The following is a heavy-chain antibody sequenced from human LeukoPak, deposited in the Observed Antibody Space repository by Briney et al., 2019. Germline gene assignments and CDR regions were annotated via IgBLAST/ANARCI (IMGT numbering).Heavy chain of an antibody. Sequence: GASVKVSCKASGYTFTSYDINWVRQATGQGLEWMGWMYPNSGNTGYAQKFQGRVTITRNTSISTAYMELSSLRSEDTAVYYCARLVGAKGEYDAFDIWGQGTMVTVSS. CDR1: GYTFTSYD. CDR3: ARLVGAKGEYDAFDI. J-gene: IGHJ3*02. D-gene: IGHD1-26*01. CDR2: MYPNSGNT. V-gene: IGHV1-8*03.